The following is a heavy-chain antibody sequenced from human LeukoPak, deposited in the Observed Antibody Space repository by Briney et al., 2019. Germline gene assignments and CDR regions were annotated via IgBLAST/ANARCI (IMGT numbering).Heavy chain of an antibody. CDR3: ARANYDFWSGYYTPPTFWFDP. Sequence: ASVKVSCKASGYTFTGSYMHWVRQAPGQGLEWMGWINPNSGGTNYAQKFQGRVTMTRDTSISTAYMELSRLRSDDTAVYYCARANYDFWSGYYTPPTFWFDPWGQGTLVTVSS. V-gene: IGHV1-2*02. CDR1: GYTFTGSY. J-gene: IGHJ5*02. CDR2: INPNSGGT. D-gene: IGHD3-3*01.